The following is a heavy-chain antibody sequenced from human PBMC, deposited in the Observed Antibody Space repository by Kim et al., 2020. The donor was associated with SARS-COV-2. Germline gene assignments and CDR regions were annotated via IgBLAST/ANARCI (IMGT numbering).Heavy chain of an antibody. Sequence: GGSLRLSCAASGFTVSSNYMSWVRQAPGKGLEWVSVIYSGGSTYYADSVKGRFTISRDNSKNTLYLQMNSLRAEDTAVYYCAIPRRDGYNYYFDYWGQGTLVTVSS. D-gene: IGHD5-12*01. CDR3: AIPRRDGYNYYFDY. J-gene: IGHJ4*02. V-gene: IGHV3-53*01. CDR2: IYSGGST. CDR1: GFTVSSNY.